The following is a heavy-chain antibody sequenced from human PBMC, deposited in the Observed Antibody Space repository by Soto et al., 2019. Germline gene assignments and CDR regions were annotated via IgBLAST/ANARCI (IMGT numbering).Heavy chain of an antibody. J-gene: IGHJ6*02. CDR3: ARHRMTTVKSYYYYYGMDV. D-gene: IGHD4-17*01. Sequence: GESLKISCKGSGYSFTSYWISWVRQMPGKGLEWMGRIDPSDSYTNYSPSFQGHVTISADKSISTAYLQWSSLKAPDTAMYYCARHRMTTVKSYYYYYGMDVWGQGTTVTVSS. V-gene: IGHV5-10-1*01. CDR1: GYSFTSYW. CDR2: IDPSDSYT.